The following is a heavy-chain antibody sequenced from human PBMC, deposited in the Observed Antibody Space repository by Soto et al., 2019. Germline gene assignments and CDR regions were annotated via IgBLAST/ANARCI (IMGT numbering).Heavy chain of an antibody. V-gene: IGHV4-39*02. CDR2: FYYSGST. J-gene: IGHJ1*01. CDR3: ARERAGTGYFQH. Sequence: SETLSLTCTVSGGSISSGPYSWGWIRQPPGKGLEWIGTFYYSGSTYYNPSLESRVTISVDTSKNQFSLKVSSVTAADTAVYYCARERAGTGYFQHWGQGTLVTVSS. CDR1: GGSISSGPYS. D-gene: IGHD6-13*01.